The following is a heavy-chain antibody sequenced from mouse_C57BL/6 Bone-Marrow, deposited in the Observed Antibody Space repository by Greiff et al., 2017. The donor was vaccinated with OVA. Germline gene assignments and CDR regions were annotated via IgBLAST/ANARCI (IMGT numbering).Heavy chain of an antibody. D-gene: IGHD2-14*01. Sequence: QVQLQQSGADLARPGASVQMSCKASGYTFTSYTMHWVKQRPGQGLEWIGYFNTSSGYTKSNQKFKDMATLTADKSSCPAYMQLSSLTSEDSAVSYCARSRYDWGQGTLVTVSA. V-gene: IGHV1-4*01. J-gene: IGHJ3*01. CDR1: GYTFTSYT. CDR2: FNTSSGYT. CDR3: ARSRYD.